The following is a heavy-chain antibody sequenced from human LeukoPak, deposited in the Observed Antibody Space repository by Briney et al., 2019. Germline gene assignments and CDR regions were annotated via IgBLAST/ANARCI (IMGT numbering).Heavy chain of an antibody. Sequence: SETLSLTCTVSGGSISSYYWSWIRQPPGKGLEWIGYIYYSGSTSYNPSLKSRVTISVDTSKNQFSLKLSSVTAADTAVYYCARQGIVVPAFDYWGQGTLVTVSS. J-gene: IGHJ4*02. CDR1: GGSISSYY. D-gene: IGHD1-26*01. CDR3: ARQGIVVPAFDY. V-gene: IGHV4-59*08. CDR2: IYYSGST.